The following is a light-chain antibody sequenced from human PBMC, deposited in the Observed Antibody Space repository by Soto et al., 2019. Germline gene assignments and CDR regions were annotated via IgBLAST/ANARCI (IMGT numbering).Light chain of an antibody. V-gene: IGKV3-15*01. Sequence: EIVMTKHLSTVSVSHRERVSLSCRASQSIGSNLAWYQQKPDQAPRLVIYASSIRASDFPARFSGSGSGTEFTLTILSLQSEDFTVYYCHVYNTWPWPFGQGTKVDI. CDR3: HVYNTWPWP. CDR1: QSIGSN. CDR2: ASS. J-gene: IGKJ1*01.